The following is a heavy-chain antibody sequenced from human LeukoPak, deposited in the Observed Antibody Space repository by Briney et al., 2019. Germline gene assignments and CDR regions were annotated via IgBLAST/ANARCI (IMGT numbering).Heavy chain of an antibody. CDR3: ARGGGLDV. D-gene: IGHD3-16*01. J-gene: IGHJ6*02. CDR1: GFTFSSYW. Sequence: GGSLRLSCAASGFTFSSYWMNWARQAPGKGLEWVDSINHNGNVNYYVDSVKGRFTISRDNAKDSLYLQMSNLRAEDTAVYFCARGGGLDVWGQGATVTVSS. CDR2: INHNGNVN. V-gene: IGHV3-7*03.